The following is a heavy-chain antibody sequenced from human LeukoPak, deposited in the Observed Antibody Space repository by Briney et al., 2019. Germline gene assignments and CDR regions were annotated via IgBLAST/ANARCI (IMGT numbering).Heavy chain of an antibody. V-gene: IGHV4-31*03. Sequence: SQTLSLTCTVSGGSISSGGYYWSWIRQHPGKGLEWIGYIYYSGSTYYNPSPKSRVTISVDTSKNQFSLKLSSVTAADTAVYYCARGPLAAAGIGDYYYYGMDVWGQGTTVTVSS. J-gene: IGHJ6*02. CDR1: GGSISSGGYY. CDR3: ARGPLAAAGIGDYYYYGMDV. CDR2: IYYSGST. D-gene: IGHD6-13*01.